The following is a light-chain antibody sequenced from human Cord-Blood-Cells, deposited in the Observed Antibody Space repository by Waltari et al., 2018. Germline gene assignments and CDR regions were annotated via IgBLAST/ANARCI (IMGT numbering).Light chain of an antibody. J-gene: IGLJ3*02. CDR1: RSKIGSNY. V-gene: IGLV1-47*01. CDR2: RNK. CDR3: AAWDDSLSGRV. Sequence: QSVLTQPPSASGPSGQRVTISCSGSRSKIGSNYVYWYQQLPGTAPKLLIYRNKPRPSGVPDRFSVSKSGTSASLAISGLRSEDESDYYCAAWDDSLSGRVFGGGTKLTVL.